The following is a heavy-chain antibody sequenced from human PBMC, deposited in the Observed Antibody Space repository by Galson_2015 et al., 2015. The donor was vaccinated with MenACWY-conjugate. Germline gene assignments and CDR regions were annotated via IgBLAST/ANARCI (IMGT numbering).Heavy chain of an antibody. Sequence: QSGAEVKMPGESLTISCQGSGYIFSTYWIAWVRQMPGKGLEWMGMIYPGDTYVRNNPSFEGQVTMSVDKSISTAYLRWSSLKASNTAMYYCTRRLIANFRDALDFWGQGTMVTVSS. V-gene: IGHV5-51*01. CDR3: TRRLIANFRDALDF. CDR1: GYIFSTYW. D-gene: IGHD2-21*01. CDR2: IYPGDTYV. J-gene: IGHJ3*01.